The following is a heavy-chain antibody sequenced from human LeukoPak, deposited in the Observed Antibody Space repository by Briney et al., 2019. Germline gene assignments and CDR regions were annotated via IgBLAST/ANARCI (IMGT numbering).Heavy chain of an antibody. J-gene: IGHJ4*02. D-gene: IGHD2-2*01. CDR2: IYHSGST. CDR3: AREDIVVVPAAIGFDY. V-gene: IGHV4-38-2*02. CDR1: GYSISSGYY. Sequence: SETLSLTCTVSGYSISSGYYWGWIGQPPGKGLEWIGSIYHSGSTYYNPSLKSRVTISVDTSKNQFSLKLSSVTAADTAVYYCAREDIVVVPAAIGFDYWGQGTLVTVSS.